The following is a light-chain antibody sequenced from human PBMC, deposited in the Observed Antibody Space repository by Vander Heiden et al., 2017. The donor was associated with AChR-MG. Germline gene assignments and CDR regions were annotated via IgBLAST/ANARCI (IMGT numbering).Light chain of an antibody. CDR1: SSNIRAGYD. Sequence: QSVLTQPPSMSGAPGPRVTIPCTGSSSNIRAGYDVHWYQQLPGTAPKLLIYGNSNRPSGVPDRFSGSKSGTSASLAITGLQAEDEADYYCQSYDSSLSGVVFGGGTKLTVL. CDR2: GNS. CDR3: QSYDSSLSGVV. V-gene: IGLV1-40*01. J-gene: IGLJ2*01.